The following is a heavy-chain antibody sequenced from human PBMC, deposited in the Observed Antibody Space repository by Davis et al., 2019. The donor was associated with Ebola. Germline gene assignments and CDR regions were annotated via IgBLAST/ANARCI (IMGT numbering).Heavy chain of an antibody. D-gene: IGHD3-3*01. CDR1: GFTFSSYS. Sequence: PGGSLRLSCAASGFTFSSYSMNWVRQAPGKGLEWVSYISSSSSTIYYADSVKGRFTISRDNAKNSLYLQMNSLRDEDTAVYYCARDDDFWSGCRFDYWGQGTLVTVSS. J-gene: IGHJ4*02. V-gene: IGHV3-48*02. CDR3: ARDDDFWSGCRFDY. CDR2: ISSSSSTI.